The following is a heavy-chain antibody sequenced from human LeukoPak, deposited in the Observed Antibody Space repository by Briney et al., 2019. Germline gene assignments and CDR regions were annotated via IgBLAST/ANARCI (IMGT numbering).Heavy chain of an antibody. V-gene: IGHV5-10-1*01. CDR1: GYIFTTYW. Sequence: GESLKISCKGSGYIFTTYWISWVRQMPGKGLEWMGRIDPRDSSTKYSPSFQGHVTISADNSISTAYLQWSSLEASDTAMYYCVRRDLTAYYGLEIWGQGTLVAVSS. J-gene: IGHJ4*02. CDR2: IDPRDSST. CDR3: VRRDLTAYYGLEI. D-gene: IGHD3-9*01.